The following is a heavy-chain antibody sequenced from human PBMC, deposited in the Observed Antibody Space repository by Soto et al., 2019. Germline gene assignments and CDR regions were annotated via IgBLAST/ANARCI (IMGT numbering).Heavy chain of an antibody. V-gene: IGHV3-33*01. D-gene: IGHD6-13*01. CDR3: ARSPGYSSSWREYHFDH. CDR1: GFTFSSYA. CDR2: IWYDGSNK. J-gene: IGHJ4*02. Sequence: SLRLSCAASGFTFSSYAMHWVRQAPGKGLEWVAVIWYDGSNKYYADSVKGRFTISRDNTKNTLYLQMNSLRAEDTAVYYCARSPGYSSSWREYHFDHWGQGTQVTVSS.